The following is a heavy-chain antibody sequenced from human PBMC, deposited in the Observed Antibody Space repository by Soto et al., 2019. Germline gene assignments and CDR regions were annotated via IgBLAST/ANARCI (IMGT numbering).Heavy chain of an antibody. CDR3: ARDLLGAAAGTVY. Sequence: VASVKVSCKASGYTFTGYYMHWARQAPGQGLEWMGWINPNSGGTNYAQKFQGRVTMTRDTSISTAYMELSRLRSDDTAVYYCARDLLGAAAGTVYWGQGTLVTVSS. CDR1: GYTFTGYY. D-gene: IGHD6-13*01. J-gene: IGHJ4*02. CDR2: INPNSGGT. V-gene: IGHV1-2*02.